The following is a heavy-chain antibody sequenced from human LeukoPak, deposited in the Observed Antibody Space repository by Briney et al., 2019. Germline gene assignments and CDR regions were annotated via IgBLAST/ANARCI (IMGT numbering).Heavy chain of an antibody. V-gene: IGHV1-18*01. CDR3: ARVSMRLLYPIY. CDR1: GGTFSSYA. J-gene: IGHJ4*02. D-gene: IGHD2-2*02. Sequence: ASVKVSCKASGGTFSSYAISWVRQAPGQGLEWMGWISAYNGNTNYAQKLQGRVTMTTDTSTSTAYMELRSLRSDDTAVYYCARVSMRLLYPIYWGQGTLVTVSS. CDR2: ISAYNGNT.